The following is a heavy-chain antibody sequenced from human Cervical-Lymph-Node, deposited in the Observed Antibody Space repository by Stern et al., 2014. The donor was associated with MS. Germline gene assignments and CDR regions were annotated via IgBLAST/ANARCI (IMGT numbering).Heavy chain of an antibody. V-gene: IGHV1-69*01. CDR1: GGTFNVYA. D-gene: IGHD3-9*01. J-gene: IGHJ6*02. CDR2: IIPIFGTA. CDR3: ARDGRHTDNYGLDV. Sequence: VQLVESGAEVKKPGSSVKVSCKASGGTFNVYAINWLRQAPGQGLEWMGGIIPIFGTANYAQKFQGRVTITADGSTRTSSMQMSSLRFDDTAVYYCARDGRHTDNYGLDVWGQGTTVTVSS.